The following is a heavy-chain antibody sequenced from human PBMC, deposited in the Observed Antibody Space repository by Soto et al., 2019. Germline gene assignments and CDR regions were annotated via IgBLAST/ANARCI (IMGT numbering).Heavy chain of an antibody. CDR2: IKSQTDGGTI. V-gene: IGHV3-15*01. CDR3: TTDGRIAVRPLSDL. D-gene: IGHD6-6*01. Sequence: EVLLVESGGGLVKPGGSLRLSCAASGLSFSNAWMGWVRQRLGKGLEWVGRIKSQTDGGTIDYAAPVKGRFSISRDVSKNTLNLQMNSLKTEDTAVYYCTTDGRIAVRPLSDLWGQGTLVTVSS. J-gene: IGHJ5*02. CDR1: GLSFSNAW.